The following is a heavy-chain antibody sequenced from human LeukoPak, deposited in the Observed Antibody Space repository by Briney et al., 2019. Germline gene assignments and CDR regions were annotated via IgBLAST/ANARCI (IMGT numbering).Heavy chain of an antibody. D-gene: IGHD1-26*01. CDR2: IWYDGSNK. J-gene: IGHJ4*02. CDR3: AKGLVKTIMTHFDY. Sequence: GGSLRLSCAASGFTFSSYGMHWVRQAPGKGLEWVAVIWYDGSNKYYADSVKGRFTISRDDSKNTLYLQMNSLRAEDTAVYYCAKGLVKTIMTHFDYWGQGTLVTVSP. CDR1: GFTFSSYG. V-gene: IGHV3-30*02.